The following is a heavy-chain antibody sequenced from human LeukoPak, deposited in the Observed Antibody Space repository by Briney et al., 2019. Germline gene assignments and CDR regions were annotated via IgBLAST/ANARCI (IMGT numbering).Heavy chain of an antibody. D-gene: IGHD6-19*01. CDR2: IYSSGSA. Sequence: PSETLSLTCTVSGGSIMNHYWSWIRQPAGKGLKWIGRIYSSGSANYSPSLKSRVSMSIDTSKNHFSLNLTSVTAADTALYFCAKDVRYASGWSTPESWGQGTLVTVSS. CDR3: AKDVRYASGWSTPES. V-gene: IGHV4-4*07. J-gene: IGHJ5*02. CDR1: GGSIMNHY.